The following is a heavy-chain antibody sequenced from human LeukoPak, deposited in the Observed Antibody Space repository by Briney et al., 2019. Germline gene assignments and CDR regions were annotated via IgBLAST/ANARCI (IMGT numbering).Heavy chain of an antibody. CDR3: ARGHIVTASFDY. CDR2: INLNSGDT. Sequence: GASVKVSCKASGYTLTDFSTYWGRQAPGQGLEWMGWINLNSGDTNYAQNFQGRVTMTRDTSITTAYMELTSLRSDDTAMYYCARGHIVTASFDYWGQGSLVTVSS. J-gene: IGHJ4*02. CDR1: GYTLTDFS. V-gene: IGHV1-2*02. D-gene: IGHD3-9*01.